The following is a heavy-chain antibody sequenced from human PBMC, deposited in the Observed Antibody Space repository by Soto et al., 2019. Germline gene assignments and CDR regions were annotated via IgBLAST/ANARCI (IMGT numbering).Heavy chain of an antibody. V-gene: IGHV4-31*03. CDR3: ARDQVYCSSTCCHNDAFDI. J-gene: IGHJ3*02. Sequence: QVQLQESGPGLVKPSQTLSLTCTVSGGSISSGGYYWSWIRQHPGKGLEWIGYIYYSGSTYYNPSLKSRVTISVYTSKNQFSLKLSCVTAADTAVYYCARDQVYCSSTCCHNDAFDIWGQGTMVTVSS. D-gene: IGHD2-2*02. CDR1: GGSISSGGYY. CDR2: IYYSGST.